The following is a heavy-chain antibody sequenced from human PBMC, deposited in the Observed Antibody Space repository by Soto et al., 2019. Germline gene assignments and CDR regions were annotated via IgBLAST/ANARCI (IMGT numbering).Heavy chain of an antibody. CDR2: ISAYNGNT. CDR3: ARDLVGATTGH. D-gene: IGHD1-26*01. V-gene: IGHV1-18*01. J-gene: IGHJ4*02. CDR1: GYTLTSYG. Sequence: GASVKVSCKASGYTLTSYGISWVRQAPGQGLEWMGWISAYNGNTNYAQKLQGRVTMTTDTSTSAAYMELRSLRSDDTAVYYCARDLVGATTGHWGQGTLVTVSS.